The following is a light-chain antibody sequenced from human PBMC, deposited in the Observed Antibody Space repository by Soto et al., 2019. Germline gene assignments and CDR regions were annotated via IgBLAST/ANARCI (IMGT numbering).Light chain of an antibody. V-gene: IGKV1-5*03. Sequence: DIQMTQSPSTLSASEGDRVTITCRASQTIINWLAWYQQKPGKAPKLLIYKASTLEGEVPSRFSGSGSETEFTLTINSLQPDDSATYYCQQYHTYWWTFGQGTKVDIK. CDR2: KAS. CDR3: QQYHTYWWT. J-gene: IGKJ1*01. CDR1: QTIINW.